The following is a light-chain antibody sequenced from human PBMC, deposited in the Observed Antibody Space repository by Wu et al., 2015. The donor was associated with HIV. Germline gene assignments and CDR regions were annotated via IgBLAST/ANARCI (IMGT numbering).Light chain of an antibody. J-gene: IGKJ2*01. CDR3: QQYGSSPYT. CDR1: QSVSGSY. V-gene: IGKV3-20*01. Sequence: EIVLTQSPGTLSLSPGKRATLSCRARQSVSGSYLAWYQQKPGQAPRLLIYSASSRATGIPDRFSGSGSGTDFTLTISRLELEDFAVYYCQQYGSSPYTFGQGTNLEIK. CDR2: SAS.